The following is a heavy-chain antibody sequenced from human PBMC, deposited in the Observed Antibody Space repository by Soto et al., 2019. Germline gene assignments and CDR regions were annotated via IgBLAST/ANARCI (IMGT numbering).Heavy chain of an antibody. Sequence: QVQLVQSGAEVKKPGSSVKVSCKASGGTFSSYAISWVRQAPGQGLEWMGGSIPISGTANQPQKFQGGVTITADESTCTAYMELSSLRSEDTAVYYCASVRIAAAGTWYYYYGMDVWGQGTTVTVSS. CDR1: GGTFSSYA. D-gene: IGHD6-13*01. J-gene: IGHJ6*02. CDR3: ASVRIAAAGTWYYYYGMDV. V-gene: IGHV1-69*12. CDR2: SIPISGTA.